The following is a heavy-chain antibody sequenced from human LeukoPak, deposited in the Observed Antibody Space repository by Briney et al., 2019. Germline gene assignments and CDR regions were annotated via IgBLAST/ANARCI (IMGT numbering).Heavy chain of an antibody. J-gene: IGHJ3*02. CDR2: IYYTGST. Sequence: SETLSLTCTVSGGSISSYYWSWIRQPPGKGLEWIGYIYYTGSTNYNPSPKSRVTISVDTSKNQFSLKLSSVTAADTAVYYCARQNRLYYYDSSGYVGANAFDIWGQGTMVTVSS. CDR1: GGSISSYY. V-gene: IGHV4-59*08. D-gene: IGHD3-22*01. CDR3: ARQNRLYYYDSSGYVGANAFDI.